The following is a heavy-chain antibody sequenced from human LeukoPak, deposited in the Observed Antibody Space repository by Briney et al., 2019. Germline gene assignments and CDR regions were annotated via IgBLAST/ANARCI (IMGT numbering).Heavy chain of an antibody. J-gene: IGHJ4*02. V-gene: IGHV1-2*02. D-gene: IGHD6-19*01. CDR3: ARSRGWYSSGDY. CDR2: INPNSGGT. Sequence: ASVKVSCKTSGYTFTDYDITWVRQAPGQGLEWMGWINPNSGGTNYAQKFQGRVTMTRDTSISTAYMELSRLRSDDTAVYYCARSRGWYSSGDYWGQGTLVTVSS. CDR1: GYTFTDYD.